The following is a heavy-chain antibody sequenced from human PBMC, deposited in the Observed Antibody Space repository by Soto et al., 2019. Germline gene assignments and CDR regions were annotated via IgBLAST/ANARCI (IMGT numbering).Heavy chain of an antibody. Sequence: SQTLSLTCAISGDSVSSNSAAWNWIRQSPSRGLEWLGRTYYRSKWYNDYAVSVKSRITINPDTSKNQFSLQLNSVTPEDTAVYYRARTPQRSITIFGVVKSGNWFDPWGQGTLVTVSS. V-gene: IGHV6-1*01. CDR3: ARTPQRSITIFGVVKSGNWFDP. D-gene: IGHD3-3*01. CDR1: GDSVSSNSAA. J-gene: IGHJ5*02. CDR2: TYYRSKWYN.